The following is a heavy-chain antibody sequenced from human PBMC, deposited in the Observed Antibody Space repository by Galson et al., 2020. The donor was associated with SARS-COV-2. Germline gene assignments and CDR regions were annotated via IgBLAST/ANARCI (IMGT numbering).Heavy chain of an antibody. CDR3: ARDRGGTDDFWHGYFTYYGMDV. CDR2: ISGSATGT. CDR1: GFTFNSYT. D-gene: IGHD3-3*01. J-gene: IGHJ6*02. V-gene: IGHV3-23*01. Sequence: GGSLRLSCAASGFTFNSYTMNWVRQAPGKGLEWVSAISGSATGTYYATSEKGRFTISRDNLKKTVYLQMNGLRAEDTAVYYCARDRGGTDDFWHGYFTYYGMDVWGQGTTVTVSS.